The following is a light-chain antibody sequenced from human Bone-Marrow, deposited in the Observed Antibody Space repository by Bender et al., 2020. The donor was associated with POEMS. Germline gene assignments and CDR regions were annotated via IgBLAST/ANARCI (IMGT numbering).Light chain of an antibody. J-gene: IGLJ1*01. CDR3: QVWDSSLFYV. Sequence: SYVLTQPPSVSVAPGQTAMIACGGNNIGTKSVNWYQQKPGQAPVLVVSDDSDRPSGIPERFSGSNSGNTATLTISRVEAGDEADYYCQVWDSSLFYVFGTGTKVTVL. CDR1: NIGTKS. V-gene: IGLV3-21*02. CDR2: DDS.